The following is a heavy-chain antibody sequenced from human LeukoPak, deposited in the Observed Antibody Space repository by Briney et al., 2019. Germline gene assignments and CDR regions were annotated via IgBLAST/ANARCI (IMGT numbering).Heavy chain of an antibody. CDR3: AKRGVVIRVILVGFHKEAYYFDS. V-gene: IGHV3-23*01. J-gene: IGHJ4*02. CDR1: GVTFKKYL. CDR2: LSGSGGGT. D-gene: IGHD3-10*01. Sequence: GGSLRLSCAASGVTFKKYLMSWGREAPGKGREGGAGLSGSGGGTNYADSVKRRFTISRDNATIPLYLQMNSLRAEDTAVYFCAKRGVVIRVILVGFHKEAYYFDSWGQGALVTVSS.